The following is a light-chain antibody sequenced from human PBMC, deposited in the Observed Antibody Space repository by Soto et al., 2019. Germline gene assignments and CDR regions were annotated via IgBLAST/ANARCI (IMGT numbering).Light chain of an antibody. V-gene: IGKV3-20*01. CDR3: QQYGSSPWT. CDR1: QSVSSNY. Sequence: EIVLTQSPGTLSLSPGERATLSCRASQSVSSNYLAWYQQKPGQAPRPLIYGASSRATGIPERFSGSGAGTVFTLTISRLESEDFAVYYCQQYGSSPWTFGQGTKVEIK. J-gene: IGKJ1*01. CDR2: GAS.